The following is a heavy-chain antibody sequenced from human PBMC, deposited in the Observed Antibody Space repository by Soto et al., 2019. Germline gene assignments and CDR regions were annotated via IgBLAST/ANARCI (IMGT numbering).Heavy chain of an antibody. CDR2: IKRDGSAS. J-gene: IGHJ3*01. D-gene: IGHD5-12*01. Sequence: EVQLVESGGGLVQPGESRRLSCAVSGFTFSSHGMSWVRQAPGQGLEWVATIKRDGSASYYVDSVKGRFTISRDNANDSLSLQMNRLRADDTAVYYCVRDQGKDILASAFDFWGHGTTVTVSS. CDR1: GFTFSSHG. CDR3: VRDQGKDILASAFDF. V-gene: IGHV3-7*01.